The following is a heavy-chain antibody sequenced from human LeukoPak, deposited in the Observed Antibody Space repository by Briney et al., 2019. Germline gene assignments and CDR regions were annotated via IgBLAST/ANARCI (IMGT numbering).Heavy chain of an antibody. D-gene: IGHD3-16*01. CDR2: ISSTGNSI. J-gene: IGHJ3*02. V-gene: IGHV3-11*04. CDR1: GFRFSDYY. Sequence: GGSLRLSCAATGFRFSDYYMSWIRQAPGKGLEWVSYISSTGNSIFYADSVKGRFTISRDNAKNSLYLQMNSLRAEDTAVYYCARGGRLDAFDIWGQGTMVTVSS. CDR3: ARGGRLDAFDI.